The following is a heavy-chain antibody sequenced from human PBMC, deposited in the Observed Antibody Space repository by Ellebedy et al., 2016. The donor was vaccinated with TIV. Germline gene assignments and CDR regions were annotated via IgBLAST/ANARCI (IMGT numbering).Heavy chain of an antibody. V-gene: IGHV5-51*01. J-gene: IGHJ5*02. CDR1: GYNFTHYW. CDR2: IWPGGSDT. D-gene: IGHD2/OR15-2a*01. CDR3: ATSLSALEP. Sequence: GESLKISCQASGYNFTHYWIAWVRQMRGKGLEFMGIIWPGGSDTQYSPSFQCQVTISVDKSINTTYLQWNNLKASDTAMYYCATSLSALEPWGQGTLVTVSS.